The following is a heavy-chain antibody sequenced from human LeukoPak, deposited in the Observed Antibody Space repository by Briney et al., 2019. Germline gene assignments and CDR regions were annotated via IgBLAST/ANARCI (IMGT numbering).Heavy chain of an antibody. CDR2: ISGSGGGSGGST. J-gene: IGHJ6*02. Sequence: GGSLRLSCAASGFTFSSYAMGWVRQAPGKGLEWVSGISGSGGGSGGSTYYADSVKGRFSISRDNSKNTLYLQMNSLRAEDTAVYYCAKDLIVVVPAATADYYGMDVWGQGTTVTVSS. D-gene: IGHD2-2*01. CDR3: AKDLIVVVPAATADYYGMDV. V-gene: IGHV3-23*01. CDR1: GFTFSSYA.